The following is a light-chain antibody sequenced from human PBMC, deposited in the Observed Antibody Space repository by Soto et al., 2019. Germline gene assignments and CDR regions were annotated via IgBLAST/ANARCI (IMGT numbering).Light chain of an antibody. Sequence: QSALTRPASVSGSPGQSITISCTGTSSDVGSYNLVSWYQQHPGKAPKLMLYEDTKRPSGVSNRFSGSKSGNTVSLTISGSQAEDEADYYCCSYAGSTTYVVFGRGTKLTVL. CDR3: CSYAGSTTYVV. CDR1: SSDVGSYNL. CDR2: EDT. J-gene: IGLJ2*01. V-gene: IGLV2-23*01.